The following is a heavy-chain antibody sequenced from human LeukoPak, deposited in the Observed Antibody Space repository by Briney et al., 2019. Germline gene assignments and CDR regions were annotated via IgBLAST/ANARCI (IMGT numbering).Heavy chain of an antibody. CDR3: AKDGYCTNGVCYTVGFDY. D-gene: IGHD2-8*01. J-gene: IGHJ4*02. CDR2: ISGSGGST. V-gene: IGHV3-23*01. Sequence: PGGSLRLSCAASGFTFSSYSMNWVRQAPGKGLEWVSAISGSGGSTYYADSVRGRFTISRDNSKNTLYLQMNSLRAEDTAVYYCAKDGYCTNGVCYTVGFDYWGQGTLVTVSS. CDR1: GFTFSSYS.